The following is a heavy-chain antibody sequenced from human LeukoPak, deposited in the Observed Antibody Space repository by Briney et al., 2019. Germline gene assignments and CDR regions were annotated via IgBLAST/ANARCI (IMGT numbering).Heavy chain of an antibody. J-gene: IGHJ4*02. CDR3: ARDLTAMAYFDY. CDR1: GCTFTSYY. CDR2: INPSGGST. D-gene: IGHD5-18*01. Sequence: AASVKVSCKASGCTFTSYYMHWVRQAPGQGLEWMGIINPSGGSTSYAQKFQGRVTMTRDTSTSTVYMELSSLRSEDTAVYYCARDLTAMAYFDYWGQGTLVTVSS. V-gene: IGHV1-46*01.